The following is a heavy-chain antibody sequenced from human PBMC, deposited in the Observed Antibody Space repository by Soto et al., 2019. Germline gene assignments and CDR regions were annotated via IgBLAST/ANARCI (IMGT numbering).Heavy chain of an antibody. V-gene: IGHV1-18*01. D-gene: IGHD1-1*01. CDR2: ISAHNGKT. CDR3: ARGRYGDY. Sequence: QVHLVQSGAEVKKPGASVKVSCNGSGYTFTSYGITWVRQAPGQGLEWMGWISAHNGKTDYAQKLQGRVTVTRDTSTSTAYMELRSLRSDDTAVYYCARGRYGDYWGQGALVTVSS. CDR1: GYTFTSYG. J-gene: IGHJ4*02.